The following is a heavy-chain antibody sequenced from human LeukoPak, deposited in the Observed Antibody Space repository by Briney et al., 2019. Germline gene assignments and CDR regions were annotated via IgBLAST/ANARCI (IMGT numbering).Heavy chain of an antibody. J-gene: IGHJ6*02. CDR1: GFTFSDYY. V-gene: IGHV3-11*01. CDR2: ISSSGSTI. CDR3: ARERIEYYDFWSGYFYYYYGMDV. D-gene: IGHD3-3*01. Sequence: GGSLRLSCAASGFTFSDYYMSWIRQAPGKGLEWVSYISSSGSTIYYADSVKGRFTISRDNAKNSLYLQMNSLRAEDTAVYYCARERIEYYDFWSGYFYYYYGMDVWGQGTTVTVSS.